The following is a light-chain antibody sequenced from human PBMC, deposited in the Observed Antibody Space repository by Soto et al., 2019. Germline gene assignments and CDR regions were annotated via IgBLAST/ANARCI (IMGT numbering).Light chain of an antibody. CDR3: HQYSASHT. V-gene: IGKV1-5*03. Sequence: DIQMTQSPSTLSASVGARIIITCRASESISSWLAWYQQKPAKAPKLLIYKASTLESGVPSRFSASGSGTEFTLTSSSLQPDDSATYFCHQYSASHTFGGGTKVEIK. J-gene: IGKJ4*01. CDR1: ESISSW. CDR2: KAS.